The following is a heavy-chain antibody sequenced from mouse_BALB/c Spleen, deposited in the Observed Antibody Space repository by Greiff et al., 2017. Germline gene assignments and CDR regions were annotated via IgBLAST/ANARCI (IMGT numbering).Heavy chain of an antibody. CDR2: IDPANGNT. CDR3: ARWGGYYDYVFAY. Sequence: VQLQQSGPDLVKPGASVKISCKASGYSFTGYYMHWVKQRPEQGLEWIGRIDPANGNTKYDPKFQGKATITADTSSNTAYLQLSSLTSEDTAVYYCARWGGYYDYVFAYWGQGTLVTVSA. D-gene: IGHD2-4*01. J-gene: IGHJ3*01. CDR1: GYSFTGYY. V-gene: IGHV14-3*02.